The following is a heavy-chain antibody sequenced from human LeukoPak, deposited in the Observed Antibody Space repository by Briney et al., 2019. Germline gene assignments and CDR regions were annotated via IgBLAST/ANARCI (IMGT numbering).Heavy chain of an antibody. CDR3: AKAPYSSGWPEAAEYFQH. CDR1: GFTFDDYA. CDR2: ISWNSGSI. J-gene: IGHJ1*01. V-gene: IGHV3-9*01. D-gene: IGHD6-19*01. Sequence: GGSLRLSCAASGFTFDDYAMHWVRQAPGKGLEWVSGISWNSGSIGYADSVKGRFTISRDNAKNSLYLQMNSLRAEDTALYYCAKAPYSSGWPEAAEYFQHWGQGTLVTVSS.